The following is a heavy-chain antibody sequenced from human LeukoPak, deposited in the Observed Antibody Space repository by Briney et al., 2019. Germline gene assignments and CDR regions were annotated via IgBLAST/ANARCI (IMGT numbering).Heavy chain of an antibody. Sequence: PSETLSLTCAVYGGSFSGYYWSWIRQPPGKGLEWIGYIFYSGSTNYNPSLKSRVTISVDTSKNQFSLKLSSVTAADTAVYYCAKEGYCSGGSCYSYYYYNYMDVWGKGTTVTVSS. CDR2: IFYSGST. CDR1: GGSFSGYY. V-gene: IGHV4-59*01. J-gene: IGHJ6*03. CDR3: AKEGYCSGGSCYSYYYYNYMDV. D-gene: IGHD2-15*01.